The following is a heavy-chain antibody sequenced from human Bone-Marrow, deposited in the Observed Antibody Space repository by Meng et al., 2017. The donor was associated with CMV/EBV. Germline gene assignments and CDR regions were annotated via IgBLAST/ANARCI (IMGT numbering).Heavy chain of an antibody. D-gene: IGHD1-26*01. CDR1: GYTFTSYG. J-gene: IGHJ4*02. Sequence: ASVKVSCKASGYTFTSYGISWVRQAPGQGLEWMGWISAYNGNTNYAQKLQGRVTMTTDTSTSTAYMELRSLRPDDTAVYYCARGGSTFFFSGSYSFDYWGQGTLVTVSS. CDR2: ISAYNGNT. CDR3: ARGGSTFFFSGSYSFDY. V-gene: IGHV1-18*01.